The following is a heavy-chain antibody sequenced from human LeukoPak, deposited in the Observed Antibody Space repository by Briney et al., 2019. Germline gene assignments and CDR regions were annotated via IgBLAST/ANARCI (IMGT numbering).Heavy chain of an antibody. J-gene: IGHJ4*02. CDR2: IWYDGSNK. CDR1: GFTFSSSA. D-gene: IGHD3-22*01. Sequence: AGGSLRLSCVASGFTFSSSAMHWVRQAPGKGLEWVAVIWYDGSNKYYADSVKGRFTISRDNSKNTLYLQMNSLRAEDTAVYYCAKSYYDSSGYDYFDYWGQGTLVTVSS. CDR3: AKSYYDSSGYDYFDY. V-gene: IGHV3-33*06.